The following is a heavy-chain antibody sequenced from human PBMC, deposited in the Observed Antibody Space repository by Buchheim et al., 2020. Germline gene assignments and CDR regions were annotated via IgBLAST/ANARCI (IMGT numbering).Heavy chain of an antibody. Sequence: MQLVESGGGLVQPGGSLRLSCAASGFTFSSYSMNWVRQAPGKGLEWVSYIRSSGSTIYYADSVKGRFTISRDNAKNSLYLQMNSLRAEDTAVYYCARDRPDYDFWSGYYTGGDYYFDYWGQGTL. CDR3: ARDRPDYDFWSGYYTGGDYYFDY. CDR1: GFTFSSYS. V-gene: IGHV3-48*01. CDR2: IRSSGSTI. J-gene: IGHJ4*02. D-gene: IGHD3-3*01.